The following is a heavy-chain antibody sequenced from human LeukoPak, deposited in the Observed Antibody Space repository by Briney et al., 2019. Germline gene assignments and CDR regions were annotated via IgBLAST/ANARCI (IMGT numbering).Heavy chain of an antibody. D-gene: IGHD3-9*01. V-gene: IGHV3-30-3*01. CDR3: AKEGEAGYSGGFDH. J-gene: IGHJ4*02. Sequence: GRSLRLSCAASGFTFSSYAMHWVRQAPGKGLEWVAVISYDGSNKYYADSVKGRFTISRDNSKNTLYLQMNSLRAEDTAVYYCAKEGEAGYSGGFDHWGQGTLVTVSS. CDR2: ISYDGSNK. CDR1: GFTFSSYA.